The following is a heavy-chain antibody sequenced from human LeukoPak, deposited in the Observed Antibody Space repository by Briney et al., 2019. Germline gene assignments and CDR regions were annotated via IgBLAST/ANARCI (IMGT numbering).Heavy chain of an antibody. D-gene: IGHD6-25*01. CDR2: ISYDGSNK. Sequence: SGGSLRLSCAASGFTFSNYGMHWVRQAPGKGLGWVALISYDGSNKYYADSVKGRFTISRDNSKNTLYLQMNSLRAEDTAIYYCAKMAAEEHWGQGTLVTVSS. V-gene: IGHV3-30*18. CDR3: AKMAAEEH. J-gene: IGHJ1*01. CDR1: GFTFSNYG.